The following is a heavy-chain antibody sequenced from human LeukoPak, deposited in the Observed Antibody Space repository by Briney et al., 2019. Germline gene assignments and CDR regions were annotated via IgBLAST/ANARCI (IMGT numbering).Heavy chain of an antibody. Sequence: GSLRLSCTASGFTFSSYAMTWVRKAPGKGLEWVSSITESGSSTFYADSVEGRFTISRDNSKNTLYLQMNSLRAEDTAVYFCAKGHGYSISWADAFDIWGQGTVVTVSS. V-gene: IGHV3-23*01. CDR3: AKGHGYSISWADAFDI. J-gene: IGHJ3*02. D-gene: IGHD6-13*01. CDR2: ITESGSST. CDR1: GFTFSSYA.